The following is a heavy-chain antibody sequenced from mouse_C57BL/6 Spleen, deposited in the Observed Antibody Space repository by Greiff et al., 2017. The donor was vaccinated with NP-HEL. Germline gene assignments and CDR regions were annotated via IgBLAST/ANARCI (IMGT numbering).Heavy chain of an antibody. J-gene: IGHJ4*01. D-gene: IGHD1-1*01. CDR1: GFTFTDYY. V-gene: IGHV7-3*01. CDR3: ARVTTVVANYAMDY. CDR2: IRNKANGYTT. Sequence: EVKLVESGGGLVQPGGSLSLSCAASGFTFTDYYMSWVRQPPGKALEWLGFIRNKANGYTTEYSASVKGWFTISRDNSQSILYLQMNALRAEDSATYYCARVTTVVANYAMDYWGQGTSVTVSS.